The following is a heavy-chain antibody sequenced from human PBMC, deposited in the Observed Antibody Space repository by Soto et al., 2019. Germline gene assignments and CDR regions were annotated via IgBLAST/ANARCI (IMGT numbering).Heavy chain of an antibody. CDR2: IYYSGST. CDR3: ARFHGGYDFWSGTYYYYYMDV. V-gene: IGHV4-39*01. J-gene: IGHJ6*03. Sequence: IYYSGSTYYNPSLKSRVTISADTSRNQFSLKLSSVTAADTAVYYCARFHGGYDFWSGTYYYYYMDVWGKGTTVTVSS. D-gene: IGHD3-3*01.